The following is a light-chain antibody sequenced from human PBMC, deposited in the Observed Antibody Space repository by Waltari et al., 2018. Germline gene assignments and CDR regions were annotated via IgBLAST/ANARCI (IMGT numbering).Light chain of an antibody. CDR2: DAS. CDR1: QRVGTY. J-gene: IGKJ4*01. CDR3: HQRSDWPLT. Sequence: EIVLTQSPATLSLSPGERATLSCRTSQRVGTYLVWYQQKPGQAPRLLIYDASNRATGIPARFSGSGSETDFTLTISYLEPEDFAVYYCHQRSDWPLTFGGGTKVEIK. V-gene: IGKV3-11*01.